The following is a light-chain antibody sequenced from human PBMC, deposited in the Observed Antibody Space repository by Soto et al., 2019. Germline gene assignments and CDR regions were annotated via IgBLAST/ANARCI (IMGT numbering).Light chain of an antibody. J-gene: IGKJ4*01. CDR2: GAS. CDR1: QSVSSN. Sequence: EIVMTQSPATLSVSPGKRATLSCRASQSVSSNLAWYQQKPGQAPRLLIYGASTRATGIPARFSGSGSWTAFTLIISSLQYEDFAVYYCQQYNNWPFLTFGGGTKVEIK. CDR3: QQYNNWPFLT. V-gene: IGKV3-15*01.